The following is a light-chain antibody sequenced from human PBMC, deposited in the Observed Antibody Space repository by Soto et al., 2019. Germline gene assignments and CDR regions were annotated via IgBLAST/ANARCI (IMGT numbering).Light chain of an antibody. CDR1: SSNIGNNA. Sequence: QSVLTQPPSVSEAPRQRVTISCSGSSSNIGNNAVNWYQQLPGKAPKLLIYYDDLLPPGVSDRFSGSKSGTAASLAISGLQSDDEADYYCAAWDDSLNGVVFGGGTKVTVL. CDR2: YDD. J-gene: IGLJ2*01. CDR3: AAWDDSLNGVV. V-gene: IGLV1-36*01.